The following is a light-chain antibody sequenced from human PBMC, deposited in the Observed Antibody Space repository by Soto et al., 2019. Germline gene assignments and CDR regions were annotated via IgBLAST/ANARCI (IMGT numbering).Light chain of an antibody. CDR2: GAS. V-gene: IGKV3D-15*01. CDR1: QSVSSN. CDR3: QHYNNYTPRFT. J-gene: IGKJ4*01. Sequence: EIGMTQSPATLSVSPGERATLSCRASQSVSSNLAWYQQKPGQAPRLLIYGASTRPSGIPATFRCSGSGTESTLTLTSIHLQPYAVYNYQHYNNYTPRFTFGGGTKVEIK.